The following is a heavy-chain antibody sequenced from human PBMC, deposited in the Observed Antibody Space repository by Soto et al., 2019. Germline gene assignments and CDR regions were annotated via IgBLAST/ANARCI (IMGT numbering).Heavy chain of an antibody. Sequence: SETLSLTCAVYGGSFSGYYWSWIRQPPGKGLEWIGEINHSGSTNYNPSLKSRVTISVDTSKNQFSLKLSSVTAADTAVYYCARLERITIFGVVTGSGSFDPWGQGTLVTVSS. CDR3: ARLERITIFGVVTGSGSFDP. D-gene: IGHD3-3*01. J-gene: IGHJ5*02. CDR1: GGSFSGYY. CDR2: INHSGST. V-gene: IGHV4-34*01.